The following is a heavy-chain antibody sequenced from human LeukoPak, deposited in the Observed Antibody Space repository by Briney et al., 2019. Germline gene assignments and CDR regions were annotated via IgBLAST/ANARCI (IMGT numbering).Heavy chain of an antibody. D-gene: IGHD4-11*01. J-gene: IGHJ4*02. Sequence: SETLSLTCTVSSGSINNQYWSWIRQPAGKGLEWIGEIYHSGSTNYDPSLKSRVTISVDTSKNQFSLKLSSVTAADTAVYYCARDVGGNYQYFDYWGQGTLVTVSS. CDR1: SGSINNQY. CDR2: IYHSGST. CDR3: ARDVGGNYQYFDY. V-gene: IGHV4-59*11.